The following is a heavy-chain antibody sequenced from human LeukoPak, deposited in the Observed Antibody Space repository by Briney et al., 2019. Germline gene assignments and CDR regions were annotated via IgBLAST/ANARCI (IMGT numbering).Heavy chain of an antibody. CDR3: ARHYPRDMVAVD. V-gene: IGHV3-66*04. Sequence: GGSLRLSCAASGFTVSNNYMSWVRQAPGKGLEWVSIVYSGGSTFYADSVKGRFTISRDNSKNTLTPQMNSLRAEDTAVYYCARHYPRDMVAVDWGQGTLATVSS. D-gene: IGHD2-2*01. J-gene: IGHJ4*02. CDR1: GFTVSNNY. CDR2: VYSGGST.